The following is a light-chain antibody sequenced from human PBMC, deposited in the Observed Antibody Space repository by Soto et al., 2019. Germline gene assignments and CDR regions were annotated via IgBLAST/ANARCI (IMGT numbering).Light chain of an antibody. CDR1: PSVNSGY. V-gene: IGKV3-20*01. Sequence: EIVLTQSPGTLSLSPGERATLSCRASPSVNSGYLAWYQQKPGQAPRLLIYGTSTRAAGIPDRFSGSGSGTDFTLTISRLEPEDFAVYSCQQYLASPPWTFGQGTKVE. CDR2: GTS. J-gene: IGKJ1*01. CDR3: QQYLASPPWT.